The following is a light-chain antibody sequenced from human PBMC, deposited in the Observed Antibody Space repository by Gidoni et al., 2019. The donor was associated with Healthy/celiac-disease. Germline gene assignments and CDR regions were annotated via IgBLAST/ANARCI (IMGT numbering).Light chain of an antibody. J-gene: IGLJ3*02. V-gene: IGLV3-21*02. CDR3: QVWDSSSDHPV. CDR2: DDS. Sequence: SYVLTQPPSVSVDPGLTARITCGGNNIGSTSVHWYQQKPGQAPVLVVYDDSDRPSGIPGRFSGSNSGNTATLTISRVEPGDEADYYCQVWDSSSDHPVFGGGTKLTVL. CDR1: NIGSTS.